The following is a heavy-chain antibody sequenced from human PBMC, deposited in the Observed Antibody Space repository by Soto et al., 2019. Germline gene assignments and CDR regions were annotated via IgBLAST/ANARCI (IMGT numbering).Heavy chain of an antibody. V-gene: IGHV3-30*18. CDR2: IIYDGNKK. CDR3: AKEERYYDSGSYFYGMYV. CDR1: GFTYNSHA. Sequence: QVQLVESGGGVVQPGRSLTLSCAASGFTYNSHAMHWVRQAAGKGLEWVAVIIYDGNKKYYADSVKGRFTIYRDNSQNTLYLQMNSLRAEDTALYYCAKEERYYDSGSYFYGMYVSGQGTTVTVSS. D-gene: IGHD3-10*01. J-gene: IGHJ6*02.